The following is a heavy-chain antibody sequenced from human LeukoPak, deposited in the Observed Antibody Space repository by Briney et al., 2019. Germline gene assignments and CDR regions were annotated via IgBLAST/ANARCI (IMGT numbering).Heavy chain of an antibody. CDR3: ARVPGSSGWNYYFDY. D-gene: IGHD6-19*01. V-gene: IGHV3-48*03. J-gene: IGHJ4*02. CDR1: GFTFSSYE. Sequence: GMSLRLSCAASGFTFSSYEMNWVRQAPGKGLEWVSYISSSGNTIYYADSVKGRFTISRDNAKNSLYLQMNSLRGEDTAVYYCARVPGSSGWNYYFDYWGQGTLVTVSS. CDR2: ISSSGNTI.